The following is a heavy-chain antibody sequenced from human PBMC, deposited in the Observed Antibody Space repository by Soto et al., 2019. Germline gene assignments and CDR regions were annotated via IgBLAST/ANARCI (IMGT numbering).Heavy chain of an antibody. CDR1: GFTFSSYA. V-gene: IGHV3-23*01. CDR3: ARRAIVIVPTAPGPRPFDM. D-gene: IGHD2-2*01. CDR2: ISGSGGST. Sequence: PGGSLRLSCAASGFTFSSYAMSWVRQAPGKGLEWVSAISGSGGSTYYADSVKGRFTISRDNSKNTLYLQMNSLRAEDTAVYYCARRAIVIVPTAPGPRPFDMWGQGTMVTVSS. J-gene: IGHJ3*02.